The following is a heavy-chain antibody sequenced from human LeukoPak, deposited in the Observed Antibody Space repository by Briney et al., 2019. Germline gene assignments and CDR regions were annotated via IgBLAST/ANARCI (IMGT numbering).Heavy chain of an antibody. CDR2: IGTAGGT. CDR3: ARGRCSGGSCYTFDY. Sequence: GGSLRLSCAASGFTLSSYDMHWVRQATGYGLEWVSAIGTAGGTYYPGSVKGRFTISRENAKNSLYLQMNSLRAGDTDVYYCARGRCSGGSCYTFDYWGQGTLVTVSS. V-gene: IGHV3-13*01. D-gene: IGHD2-15*01. CDR1: GFTLSSYD. J-gene: IGHJ4*02.